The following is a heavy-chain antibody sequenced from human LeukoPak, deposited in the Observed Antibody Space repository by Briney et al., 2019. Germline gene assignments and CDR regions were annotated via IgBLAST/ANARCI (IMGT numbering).Heavy chain of an antibody. V-gene: IGHV4-39*01. J-gene: IGHJ5*02. CDR3: ARIIEMATIFAPFDP. Sequence: PSETLSLTCTVSGGSISSSNYYWGWIRQPPGKGLEWIGSIYCSGSTYYSPSLKSRVTISVDTSKNQFSLKLSSVTAADTAVYYCARIIEMATIFAPFDPWGQGTLVTVSS. CDR1: GGSISSSNYY. CDR2: IYCSGST. D-gene: IGHD5-24*01.